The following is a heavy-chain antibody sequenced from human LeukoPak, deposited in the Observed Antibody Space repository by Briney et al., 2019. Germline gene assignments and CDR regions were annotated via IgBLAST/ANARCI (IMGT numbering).Heavy chain of an antibody. CDR3: AKGAVYYYDSSGYYFDY. CDR1: GFTFSSYG. J-gene: IGHJ4*02. CDR2: LRYDGSNK. Sequence: GGSLRLSCAASGFTFSSYGMNWVRQAPGKGLEWVAFLRYDGSNKYYADSVKGRFTISRDNSKNTLYLQMNSLRAEDTAVYYCAKGAVYYYDSSGYYFDYWGQGTLVTVSS. D-gene: IGHD3-22*01. V-gene: IGHV3-30*02.